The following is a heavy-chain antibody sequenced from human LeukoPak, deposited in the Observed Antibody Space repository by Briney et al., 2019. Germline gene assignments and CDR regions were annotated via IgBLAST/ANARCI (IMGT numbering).Heavy chain of an antibody. CDR2: INHSGST. CDR3: AGRSPVVRMGY. D-gene: IGHD4-23*01. Sequence: PSETLSLTCAVYGGSFSGYYWSWIRQPPGKGLEWIGEINHSGSTNYNPSLKSRVTISVDTSKNQFSLKLSSVTAADTAVYYCAGRSPVVRMGYCGQGTLVTVSS. J-gene: IGHJ4*02. V-gene: IGHV4-34*01. CDR1: GGSFSGYY.